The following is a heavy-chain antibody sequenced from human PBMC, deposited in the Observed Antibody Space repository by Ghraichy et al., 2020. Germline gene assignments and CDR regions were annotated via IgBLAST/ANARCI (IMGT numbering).Heavy chain of an antibody. D-gene: IGHD3-9*01. CDR3: AKDMGDTLTDGLDF. CDR1: GFTFGGYA. CDR2: ISWSGGSI. V-gene: IGHV3-9*01. Sequence: GGSLRLSCAASGFTFGGYAMHWVRQAPGKGLEWVSVISWSGGSIGYADSVKGRFTISRDNAKNSLFLQMKSLRAEDTALYYCAKDMGDTLTDGLDFWGQGTLVTVSS. J-gene: IGHJ4*02.